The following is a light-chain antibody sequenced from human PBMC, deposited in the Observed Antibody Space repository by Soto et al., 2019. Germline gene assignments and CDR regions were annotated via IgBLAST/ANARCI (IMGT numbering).Light chain of an antibody. CDR3: QQRSNWPLT. Sequence: EIVLTQSPATLSLSPGERATLSCRASQSVSSYLAWYQQKPGQAPRLLIYDASNRATGIPARFSGSGSGTDFPLTISSPEPEDFAVYYCQQRSNWPLTFGGGTKVEIK. J-gene: IGKJ4*01. CDR2: DAS. CDR1: QSVSSY. V-gene: IGKV3-11*01.